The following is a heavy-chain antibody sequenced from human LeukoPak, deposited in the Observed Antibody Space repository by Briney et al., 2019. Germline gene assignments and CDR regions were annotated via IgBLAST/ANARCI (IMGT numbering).Heavy chain of an antibody. Sequence: ASETLSLTCAVYGGSFSGYYWSRIRQPPGKGLEWIGEINHSGSTNYNPSLKSRVTISVDTSKNQFSLKLSSVTAADTAVYYCARQLGGTDNWFDPWGQGTLVTVSS. D-gene: IGHD5-18*01. CDR2: INHSGST. CDR3: ARQLGGTDNWFDP. J-gene: IGHJ5*02. V-gene: IGHV4-34*01. CDR1: GGSFSGYY.